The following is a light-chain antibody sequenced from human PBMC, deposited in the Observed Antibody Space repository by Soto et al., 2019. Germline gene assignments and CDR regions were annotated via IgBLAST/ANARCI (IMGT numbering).Light chain of an antibody. J-gene: IGKJ5*01. CDR2: AAS. Sequence: DIQMTQSPSSLSASVGDRVTITCRASQSITRYLNCYQQKPGKAPELLMFAASNLESGVPPRFSGSGSETDFTLTISSLQPEDFATYYCQQSYSTPPTFGQGTRLEIK. CDR3: QQSYSTPPT. CDR1: QSITRY. V-gene: IGKV1-39*01.